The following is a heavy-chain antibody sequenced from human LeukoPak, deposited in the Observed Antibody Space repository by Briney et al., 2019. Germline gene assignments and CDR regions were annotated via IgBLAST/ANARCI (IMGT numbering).Heavy chain of an antibody. CDR1: GGSISSYY. J-gene: IGHJ3*02. CDR2: IYYSGST. D-gene: IGHD4-23*01. V-gene: IGHV4-59*12. Sequence: PSETLSLTCTVSGGSISSYYWSWIRQPPGKGLEWIGYIYYSGSTNYNPSLKSRVTISVDTSKNQFSLKLSSVTAADTAVYYCARDHLYGGTSEGAFDIWGQGTMVTVSS. CDR3: ARDHLYGGTSEGAFDI.